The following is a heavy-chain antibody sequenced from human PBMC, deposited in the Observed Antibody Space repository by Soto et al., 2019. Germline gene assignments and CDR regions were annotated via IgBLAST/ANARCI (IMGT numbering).Heavy chain of an antibody. J-gene: IGHJ3*02. CDR1: GFTFDDYA. Sequence: DVQLVESGGGLVQPGRSLRLSCAASGFTFDDYAMHWVRQAPGKGLEWVSGISWNSGSIGYADSVKGRFTISRDNAKNSLYLQMNSLRAEDTALYYCAKDIGILSAFDIWGQGTMVTVSS. CDR3: AKDIGILSAFDI. V-gene: IGHV3-9*01. CDR2: ISWNSGSI. D-gene: IGHD2-15*01.